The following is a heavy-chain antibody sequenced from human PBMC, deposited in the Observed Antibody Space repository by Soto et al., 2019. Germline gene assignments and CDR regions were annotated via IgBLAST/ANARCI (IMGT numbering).Heavy chain of an antibody. CDR3: ARELRWLLLSAPGSESDGFDY. V-gene: IGHV4-31*03. D-gene: IGHD3-22*01. J-gene: IGHJ4*02. Sequence: QVQLQESGPGLVKPSQTLSLTCTVSGGSISSGGYYWSWIRQHPGKGLEWIGYIYYSGSTYHNPSLKSRVTLSVDTSKNQFSLKLSSVTVADTAVYYCARELRWLLLSAPGSESDGFDYWGQGTLVTVSS. CDR1: GGSISSGGYY. CDR2: IYYSGST.